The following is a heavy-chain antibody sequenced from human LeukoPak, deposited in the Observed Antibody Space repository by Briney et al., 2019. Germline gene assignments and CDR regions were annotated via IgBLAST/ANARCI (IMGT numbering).Heavy chain of an antibody. J-gene: IGHJ4*02. CDR3: AKESGNYWDFDY. CDR2: ISYDGSNK. D-gene: IGHD1-7*01. CDR1: GFTFSSYW. Sequence: PGGSLRLSCAASGFTFSSYWMSWVRQAPGKGLEWVALISYDGSNKYYADSVKGRFTISRDNSKNTLYLQLNSLRAEDTAVYYCAKESGNYWDFDYWGQGTLVTVFS. V-gene: IGHV3-30*18.